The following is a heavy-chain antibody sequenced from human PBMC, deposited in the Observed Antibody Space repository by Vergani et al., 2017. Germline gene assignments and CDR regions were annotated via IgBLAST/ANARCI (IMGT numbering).Heavy chain of an antibody. CDR3: ARRSGIVYDIFSGTQYVFDF. Sequence: QVQLQESGPGLVKPSETLSLTCAVSGFSIDNGYYWDWIRQPPGKGLEWIGSIYRTGRTHFNPSLKSRVTISVDTSNTHFSLRLNSLTAADTAVYYCARRSGIVYDIFSGTQYVFDFWGQGTLVTVSS. CDR2: IYRTGRT. CDR1: GFSIDNGYY. V-gene: IGHV4-38-2*01. D-gene: IGHD3-9*01. J-gene: IGHJ4*02.